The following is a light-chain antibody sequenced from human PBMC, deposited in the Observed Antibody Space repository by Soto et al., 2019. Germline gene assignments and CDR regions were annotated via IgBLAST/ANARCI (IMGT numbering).Light chain of an antibody. CDR1: SSDVGAHNF. CDR2: DVS. V-gene: IGLV2-14*03. Sequence: QSVLTQPASVSGSPGQSSTIFCTGASSDVGAHNFVSWYQQHPGNAPKLLIYDVSNRPSGVSDHFSGSKSGNTASLTITGLQAEDEADYYCSSYTSSNTYVFGTGTKVTVL. J-gene: IGLJ1*01. CDR3: SSYTSSNTYV.